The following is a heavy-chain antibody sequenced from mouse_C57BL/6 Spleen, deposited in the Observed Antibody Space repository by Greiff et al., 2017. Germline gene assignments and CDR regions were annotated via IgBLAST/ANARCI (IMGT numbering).Heavy chain of an antibody. V-gene: IGHV1-72*01. D-gene: IGHD2-4*01. CDR2: IDPNSGGT. CDR3: ARDSDDYDGGYYFDY. CDR1: GYTFTSYW. Sequence: QVHVKQPGAELVKPGASVKLSCKASGYTFTSYWMHWVKQRPGRGLEWIGRIDPNSGGTKYNEQFKSKATLTVDKPSSTAYMQLSSLTSEDSAVYYCARDSDDYDGGYYFDYWGQGTTRTVSS. J-gene: IGHJ2*01.